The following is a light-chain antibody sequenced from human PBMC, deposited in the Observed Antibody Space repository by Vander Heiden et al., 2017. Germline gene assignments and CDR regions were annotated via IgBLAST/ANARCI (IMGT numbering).Light chain of an antibody. J-gene: IGKJ4*01. CDR3: QQFNGYPLT. Sequence: ATQLTQSPSSLSASVGDRVTITCRASQGISSALAWYQQKPGKAPNLLIYDVSRLQSGVPSRFSGSGSGTDFTLTISSLQPEDFATYYCQQFNGYPLTFGGGTKVEI. CDR2: DVS. V-gene: IGKV1-13*02. CDR1: QGISSA.